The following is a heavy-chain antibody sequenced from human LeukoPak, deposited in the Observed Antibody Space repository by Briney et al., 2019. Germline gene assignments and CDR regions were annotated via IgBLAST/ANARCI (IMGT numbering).Heavy chain of an antibody. CDR3: ARGTSYYYYDSSGYYYVAGRSDAFDI. J-gene: IGHJ3*02. CDR1: GGSFSGYY. V-gene: IGHV4-34*01. D-gene: IGHD3-22*01. CDR2: INHSGST. Sequence: SETLSLTCAVYGGSFSGYYWSWIRQPPGKGLEWIGEINHSGSTNYNPSLKSRVTILVDTSKNQFSLELSSVTAADTAVYYCARGTSYYYYDSSGYYYVAGRSDAFDIWGQGTMVTVSS.